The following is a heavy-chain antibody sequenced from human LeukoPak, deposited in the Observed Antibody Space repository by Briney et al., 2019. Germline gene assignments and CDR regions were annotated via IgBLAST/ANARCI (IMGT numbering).Heavy chain of an antibody. V-gene: IGHV3-33*01. J-gene: IGHJ2*01. D-gene: IGHD2-2*01. CDR1: GFTSSNYG. Sequence: PGRSLRLSCAASGFTSSNYGMHWVRQAPGKGLEWVAVIWYDGSNKYNTDSVKGRFTISRDISKNSLYLQMNSLRAEDTAVYYCARVSAAMTHWHFDLWGRGTLVTVSS. CDR3: ARVSAAMTHWHFDL. CDR2: IWYDGSNK.